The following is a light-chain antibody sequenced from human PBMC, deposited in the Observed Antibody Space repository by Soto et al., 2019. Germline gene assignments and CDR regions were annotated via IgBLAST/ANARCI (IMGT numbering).Light chain of an antibody. V-gene: IGLV2-8*01. CDR2: EVT. J-gene: IGLJ2*01. CDR1: SSDVGGLNY. CDR3: SSYAGINTLV. Sequence: QSALTQPPSASGSPGQSVTISCTGTSSDVGGLNYVSWYQQRPGKAPKLIIYEVTQRPSGVSDRFSGSKSGNTATLTVSGLQAEDEADYHCSSYAGINTLVFGGGTKVTVL.